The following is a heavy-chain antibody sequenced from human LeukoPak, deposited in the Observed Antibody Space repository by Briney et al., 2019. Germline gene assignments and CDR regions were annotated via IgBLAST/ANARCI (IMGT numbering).Heavy chain of an antibody. V-gene: IGHV1-18*01. Sequence: ASVKVSCKASGYTFTSYGISWVRQAPGQGLEWMGWISAYNGNTNYAQKLQGRVTMTTDTSTSTAYMELRSMRSDDTVVYYCARDHSFGAGYLYNWFDPWGQGNLVTVSS. D-gene: IGHD3-3*01. CDR3: ARDHSFGAGYLYNWFDP. CDR2: ISAYNGNT. CDR1: GYTFTSYG. J-gene: IGHJ5*02.